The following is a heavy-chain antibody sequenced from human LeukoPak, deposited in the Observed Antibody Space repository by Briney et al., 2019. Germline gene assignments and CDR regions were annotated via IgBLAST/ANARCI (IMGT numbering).Heavy chain of an antibody. CDR3: ARDCSSVHRADVSYY. CDR2: ISAYNGNT. CDR1: GYTFTNYG. V-gene: IGHV1-18*01. J-gene: IGHJ4*02. Sequence: ASVKVSCKASGYTFTNYGINWVRQATGQGLEWMGWISAYNGNTNYAQQIQGRATMTTDTSTSTAYMELRSLRCDDTAVYYCARDCSSVHRADVSYYWGQGTLVTVSS. D-gene: IGHD3-10*01.